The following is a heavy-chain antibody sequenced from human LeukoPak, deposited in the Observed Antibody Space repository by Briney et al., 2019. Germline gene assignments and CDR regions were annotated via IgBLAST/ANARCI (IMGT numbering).Heavy chain of an antibody. J-gene: IGHJ4*02. D-gene: IGHD3-22*01. V-gene: IGHV3-23*01. CDR2: ISGSGGST. CDR1: GFTFSSYA. Sequence: GGSLRLSCAASGFTFSSYAMSWVRQAPGKGLEWVSAISGSGGSTYYADSVKGRFTISRDNSKNTLYLQMNSLRAEDTAVYYCLVYYYDSSGYYGLDYWGQGTLVTVSS. CDR3: LVYYYDSSGYYGLDY.